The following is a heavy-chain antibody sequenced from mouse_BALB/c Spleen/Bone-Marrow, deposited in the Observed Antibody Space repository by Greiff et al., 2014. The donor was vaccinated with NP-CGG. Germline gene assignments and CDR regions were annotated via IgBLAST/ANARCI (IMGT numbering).Heavy chain of an antibody. CDR3: AREGGTGFAS. D-gene: IGHD4-1*01. Sequence: QGALKDSGPGLVGPSQSLSITCPVSGVLFNNYGVHWGCQPPGKGLEWLGVIWAGGSTNYNSALMSRLSISKDNSKSQVFLQMSSLQTDDTAMYYCAREGGTGFASWGQGTLVTVSA. CDR2: IWAGGST. CDR1: GVLFNNYG. J-gene: IGHJ3*01. V-gene: IGHV2-9*02.